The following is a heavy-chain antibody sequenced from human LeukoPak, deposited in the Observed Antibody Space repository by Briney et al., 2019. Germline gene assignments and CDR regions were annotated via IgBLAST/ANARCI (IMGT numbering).Heavy chain of an antibody. V-gene: IGHV3-30*04. D-gene: IGHD3-16*02. Sequence: GGSLRLSCAGSGFTFSSYAMHWVRQAPGKGLEWVAVISYDESDKYYADSVKGRFTISRDNSKNTLYLQVNSLRAEDTAVYYCATDFGGVIALIGYWGQGTLVTVSS. CDR2: ISYDESDK. CDR1: GFTFSSYA. CDR3: ATDFGGVIALIGY. J-gene: IGHJ4*02.